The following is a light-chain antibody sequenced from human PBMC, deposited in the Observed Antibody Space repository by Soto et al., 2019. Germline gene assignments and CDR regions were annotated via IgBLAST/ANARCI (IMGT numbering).Light chain of an antibody. CDR3: QQYYSYPRT. V-gene: IGKV1-8*01. J-gene: IGKJ2*01. Sequence: AIRMTQSPSSLSASTGDRVTITCRASQGISSYLAWYQQKPGKAPKLLIYAASTLQSGVQSRFSGSGSATDFTLTISCLQSEDFATYDCQQYYSYPRTFGQGTNLESK. CDR2: AAS. CDR1: QGISSY.